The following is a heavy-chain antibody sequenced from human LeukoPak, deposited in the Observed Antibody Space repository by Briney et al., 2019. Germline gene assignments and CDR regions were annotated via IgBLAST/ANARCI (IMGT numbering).Heavy chain of an antibody. D-gene: IGHD1-26*01. V-gene: IGHV4-30-4*08. CDR1: GGSISSGDYY. CDR3: ARQSGSYSYYYYMDV. J-gene: IGHJ6*03. Sequence: PSETLSLTCTVSGGSISSGDYYWSWIRQPPGKGLEWIGYIYYSGSTYYNPSLKSRVTISVDTSKNQFSLKLSSVTAADTAVYYCARQSGSYSYYYYMDVWGKGTTVTVSS. CDR2: IYYSGST.